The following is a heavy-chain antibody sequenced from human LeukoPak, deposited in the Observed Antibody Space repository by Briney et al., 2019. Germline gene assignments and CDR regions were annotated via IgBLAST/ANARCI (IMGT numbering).Heavy chain of an antibody. Sequence: GGSLRLSCAASGFTFSSYAMSWVRQAPGKGLEWVSAISGSGGSTYYADSVKGRFTISRDNSKNTLYLQMNSLRAEDTAVYYCASHYDILTGYLYYMDVWGKGTTVTVSS. V-gene: IGHV3-23*01. CDR1: GFTFSSYA. CDR2: ISGSGGST. J-gene: IGHJ6*03. CDR3: ASHYDILTGYLYYMDV. D-gene: IGHD3-9*01.